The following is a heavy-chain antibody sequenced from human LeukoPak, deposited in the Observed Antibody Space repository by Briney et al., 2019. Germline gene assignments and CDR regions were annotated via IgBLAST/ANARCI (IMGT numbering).Heavy chain of an antibody. J-gene: IGHJ4*02. Sequence: PSETLSLTCSVSGGSISRDSYYWSWIRQPPGKGLEWIGSVHHGGATHYNPSLESRVTVSEDTSKSQISLKLSSVTAADTGVYYRASLHSSGWPPRGGDSWGQGTLVTVSS. CDR1: GGSISRDSYY. V-gene: IGHV4-39*01. CDR2: VHHGGAT. CDR3: ASLHSSGWPPRGGDS. D-gene: IGHD6-19*01.